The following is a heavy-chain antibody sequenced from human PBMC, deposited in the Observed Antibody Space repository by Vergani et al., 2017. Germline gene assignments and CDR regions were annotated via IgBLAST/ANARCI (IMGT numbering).Heavy chain of an antibody. J-gene: IGHJ6*02. CDR1: GGSFSGYY. CDR3: ARDSALYDSPYYYYGMDV. Sequence: QVQLQQWGAGLLKPSETLSLTCAVYGGSFSGYYWSWIRQHPGKGLEWIGYIYYSGSTYYNPSLKSRVTISVDTSKNQFSLKLSSVTAADTAVYYCARDSALYDSPYYYYGMDVWGQGTTVTVSS. V-gene: IGHV4-34*01. CDR2: IYYSGST. D-gene: IGHD3-3*01.